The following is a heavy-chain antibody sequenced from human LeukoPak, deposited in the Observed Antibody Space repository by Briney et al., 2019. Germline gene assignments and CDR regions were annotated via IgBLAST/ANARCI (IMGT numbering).Heavy chain of an antibody. J-gene: IGHJ4*02. CDR1: GFTFDDYA. D-gene: IGHD3-22*01. V-gene: IGHV3-9*01. CDR3: AKDISFRDARDSSGPFDY. Sequence: PGGSLRLSCAASGFTFDDYAMRWVRQAPGKGLEWVAGISWNSGSIGYADSVKGRFTISRDNAKNSLYLQMNSLRAEDTALYYCAKDISFRDARDSSGPFDYWGQGTLVTVSS. CDR2: ISWNSGSI.